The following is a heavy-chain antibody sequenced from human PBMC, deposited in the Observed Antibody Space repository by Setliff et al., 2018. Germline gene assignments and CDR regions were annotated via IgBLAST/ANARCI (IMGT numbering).Heavy chain of an antibody. CDR1: GGSISSSSYY. CDR2: IYFRGNT. V-gene: IGHV4-39*07. D-gene: IGHD3-16*02. CDR3: ARSALIRAPPDTLNFYYSYMDV. Sequence: SETLSLTCTVSGGSISSSSYYWGWIRQPPGKGLEWIGSIYFRGNTNYKPSLESRITITVDTSKNQFSLKLTSVTAADTAIYYCARSALIRAPPDTLNFYYSYMDVWGKGTTVTVSS. J-gene: IGHJ6*03.